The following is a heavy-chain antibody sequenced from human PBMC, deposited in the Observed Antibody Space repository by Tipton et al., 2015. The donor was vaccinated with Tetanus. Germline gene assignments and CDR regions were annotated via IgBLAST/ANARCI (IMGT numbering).Heavy chain of an antibody. CDR2: VNDSGNS. CDR1: ARGAIDYY. D-gene: IGHD1-26*01. J-gene: IGHJ4*02. CDR3: ARDQARGARGWNYFDC. V-gene: IGHV4-34*09. Sequence: TLSLTCDVYARGAIDYYWAWIRQSPGKGLEWIGEVNDSGNSNYNPSLESRVTISVDTSKNQFSLKLNSVTAADTAVYYCARDQARGARGWNYFDCWGQGTLVTVSS.